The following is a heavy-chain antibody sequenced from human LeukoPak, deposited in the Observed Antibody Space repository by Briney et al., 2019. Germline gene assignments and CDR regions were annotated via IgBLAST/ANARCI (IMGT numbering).Heavy chain of an antibody. Sequence: GGSLRLSCAASGFTFNNYWMSWVRQAPGKGLEWVANIKRDGSEKYYVGSVKGRFTISRDNAKNSLYLQMTSLRAEDTAVYFCGRGDRRPYWGQGTLVTVSS. CDR3: GRGDRRPY. V-gene: IGHV3-7*01. D-gene: IGHD1-14*01. CDR2: IKRDGSEK. J-gene: IGHJ4*02. CDR1: GFTFNNYW.